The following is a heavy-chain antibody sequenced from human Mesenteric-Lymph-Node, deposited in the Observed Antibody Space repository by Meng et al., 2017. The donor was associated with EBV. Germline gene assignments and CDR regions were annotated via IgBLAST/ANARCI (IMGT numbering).Heavy chain of an antibody. CDR1: GDSLTSTNW. CDR3: ARRREYSSGWPIDY. Sequence: QEQLLESAPGLVKPSGTLSLTCAVSGDSLTSTNWWSWVRQPPGKGLEWIGEIFHSGITNYNPSLKSRIPLSVDKSKNLFSLNLSSVTAADTAVYFCARRREYSSGWPIDYWGQGTLVTVSS. D-gene: IGHD6-19*01. V-gene: IGHV4-4*02. J-gene: IGHJ4*02. CDR2: IFHSGIT.